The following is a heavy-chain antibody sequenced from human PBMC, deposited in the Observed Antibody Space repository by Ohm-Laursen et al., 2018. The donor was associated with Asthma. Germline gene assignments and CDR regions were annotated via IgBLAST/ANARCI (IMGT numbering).Heavy chain of an antibody. V-gene: IGHV3-48*02. CDR2: ISSTGSPI. J-gene: IGHJ6*02. CDR3: ARDSTTRVSFSMDV. CDR1: GFTFSNYN. Sequence: SLRLSCAASGFTFSNYNMNWVRQAPGKGLEWLSYISSTGSPIYYADSVKGRFTISRDNAKNSLYLQMNSLRDEDTAVYYCARDSTTRVSFSMDVWGQGTTVTVSS. D-gene: IGHD1-1*01.